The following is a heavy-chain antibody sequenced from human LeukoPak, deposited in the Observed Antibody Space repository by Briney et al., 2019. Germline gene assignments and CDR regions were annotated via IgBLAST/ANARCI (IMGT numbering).Heavy chain of an antibody. CDR1: GFTFSDYY. CDR3: ARVSDPVMYYYYHMDV. V-gene: IGHV3-20*04. D-gene: IGHD3-16*01. Sequence: PGGSLRLSCAASGFTFSDYYMSWVRQAPGKGLEWVSSINWNGGSTGYADSVKGRFTISRDNAENSLYLQMNSLRAEDTALYYCARVSDPVMYYYYHMDVWGKGTTVTISS. J-gene: IGHJ6*03. CDR2: INWNGGST.